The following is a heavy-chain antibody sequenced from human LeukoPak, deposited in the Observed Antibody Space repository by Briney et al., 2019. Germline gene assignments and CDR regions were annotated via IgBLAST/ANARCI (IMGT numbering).Heavy chain of an antibody. D-gene: IGHD1-26*01. CDR3: AREDSGSLLDLFDY. CDR2: IYTSGST. J-gene: IGHJ4*02. V-gene: IGHV4-61*02. CDR1: GGSISSGGYY. Sequence: PSQTLSLTCTVSGGSISSGGYYWSWIRQPAGKGLEWIGRIYTSGSTNYNPSLKSRVTMSVDTSKNQFSLKLSSVTAADTAVYYCAREDSGSLLDLFDYWGQGTLVTVSS.